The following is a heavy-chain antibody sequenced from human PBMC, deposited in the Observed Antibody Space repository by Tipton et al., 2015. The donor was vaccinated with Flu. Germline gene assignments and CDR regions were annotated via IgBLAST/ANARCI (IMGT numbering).Heavy chain of an antibody. CDR3: ATLTGDDY. J-gene: IGHJ4*02. Sequence: SLRLSCAASGFTFSTYEMNWVRLAPGKGLEWVSYISSTGSTISYADSVKGRFTISRDNAKKSLSLQMNSLSAEDTAVYYCATLTGDDYRGQGTRVTVSA. V-gene: IGHV3-48*03. CDR1: GFTFSTYE. D-gene: IGHD7-27*01. CDR2: ISSTGSTI.